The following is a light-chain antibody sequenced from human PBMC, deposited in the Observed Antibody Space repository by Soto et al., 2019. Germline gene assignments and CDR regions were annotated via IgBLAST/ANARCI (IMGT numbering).Light chain of an antibody. V-gene: IGKV3-20*01. Sequence: EIVLTQSPGTLSLSLGERATHSCRASLSVSSGRLAWYQQRPGQAPRLLIYGASNRATGISDRFSGSGSGTDFTLSISRLEPEDFAVYYCQQYDSSLFFGGGTKVDIK. CDR3: QQYDSSLF. J-gene: IGKJ4*01. CDR1: LSVSSGR. CDR2: GAS.